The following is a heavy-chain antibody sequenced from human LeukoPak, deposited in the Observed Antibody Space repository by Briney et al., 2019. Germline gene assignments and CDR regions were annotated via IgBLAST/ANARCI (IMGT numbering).Heavy chain of an antibody. Sequence: SVKVSCKASGGTFSSYAISWVRQAPGQGLEWMGRIIPILGIANYAQKFQGRVTITADKSTSTAYMELSSLRSEDTAVYYCARDLYSSGSRHFDYWGQGTLVTVSS. J-gene: IGHJ4*02. V-gene: IGHV1-69*04. CDR3: ARDLYSSGSRHFDY. CDR1: GGTFSSYA. CDR2: IIPILGIA. D-gene: IGHD6-19*01.